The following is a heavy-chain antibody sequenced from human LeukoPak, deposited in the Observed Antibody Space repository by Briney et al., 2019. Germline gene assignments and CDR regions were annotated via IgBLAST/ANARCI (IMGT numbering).Heavy chain of an antibody. J-gene: IGHJ4*02. V-gene: IGHV4-59*01. CDR3: ARVAAAGSFDY. Sequence: SETLPLTCTVSGGSISSYYWSWIRQPPGKGLEWIGYIYYSGSTNYNPSLKSRVTISVDTSKNQFSLKLSSVTAADTAVYYCARVAAAGSFDYWGQGTLVTVSS. CDR1: GGSISSYY. CDR2: IYYSGST. D-gene: IGHD6-13*01.